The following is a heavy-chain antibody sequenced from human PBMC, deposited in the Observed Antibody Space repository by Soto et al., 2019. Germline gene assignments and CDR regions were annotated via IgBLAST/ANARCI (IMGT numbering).Heavy chain of an antibody. CDR1: GFTFTNYA. V-gene: IGHV3-30*14. J-gene: IGHJ4*02. CDR3: AASQTSASGTQIAY. Sequence: QVQLVESGGGVGQPGRSLRLSCAASGFTFTNYAMHWVRQAPGKGLEWVAVISNDGNTRYCAESVKGRFSISRDNLNKTSYIHVHTLKNDDTAVYYCAASQTSASGTQIAYWGQGTLVTVSS. D-gene: IGHD6-13*01. CDR2: ISNDGNTR.